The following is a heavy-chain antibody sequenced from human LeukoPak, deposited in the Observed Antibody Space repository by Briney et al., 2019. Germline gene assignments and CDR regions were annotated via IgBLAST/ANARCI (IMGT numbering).Heavy chain of an antibody. CDR2: ISSSSSYI. J-gene: IGHJ3*02. CDR3: AREGELTYYYGSGSIDAFDI. Sequence: PGGSLRLSCAASGFTFNSYAMSWVRQAPGKGLEWVSSISSSSSYIYYADSVKGRFTISRDNAKNSLYLQMNSLRAEDTAVYYCAREGELTYYYGSGSIDAFDIWGQGTMVTVSS. V-gene: IGHV3-21*01. CDR1: GFTFNSYA. D-gene: IGHD3-10*01.